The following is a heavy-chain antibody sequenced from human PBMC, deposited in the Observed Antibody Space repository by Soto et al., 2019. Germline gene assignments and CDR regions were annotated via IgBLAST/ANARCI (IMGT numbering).Heavy chain of an antibody. V-gene: IGHV4-30-2*01. CDR1: CGSIVQTAYS. Sequence: PSETLSLTCAVSCGSIVQTAYSWNWIRQPPGKGLEWSGDIFRNGNTYYSPSLRNRLTISVDTSRNHFSLDLTSATAADTAVYYCARGGEGLDYWGQGTLVTVSS. D-gene: IGHD3-10*01. CDR2: IFRNGNT. CDR3: ARGGEGLDY. J-gene: IGHJ4*02.